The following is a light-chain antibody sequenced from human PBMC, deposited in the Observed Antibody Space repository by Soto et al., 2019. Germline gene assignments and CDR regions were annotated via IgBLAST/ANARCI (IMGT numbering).Light chain of an antibody. CDR2: AAS. J-gene: IGKJ2*02. CDR3: QQDGHWPRT. CDR1: QSVSRN. Sequence: EVVMTQSPATLSVSPGESATLSCKASQSVSRNVAWYQHKPGEAPRLLIYAASTRATGVPARFSGSGSGTDLTLTITNLQSEDFAVYYCQQDGHWPRTFGQGTKLEVK. V-gene: IGKV3-15*01.